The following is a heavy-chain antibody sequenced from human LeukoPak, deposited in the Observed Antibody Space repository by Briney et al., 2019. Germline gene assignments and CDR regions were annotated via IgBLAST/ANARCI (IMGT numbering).Heavy chain of an antibody. D-gene: IGHD3-9*01. Sequence: SETLSLTCAVYGGSFSGYYWSWIRQPPGKGLEWIGEINHSGSTNYNPSLKSRVTISVDTSKNQFSLKLSSVTAADTAVYYCARVTLTGYYAFDYWGQGTLVTVSS. CDR2: INHSGST. J-gene: IGHJ4*02. CDR3: ARVTLTGYYAFDY. V-gene: IGHV4-34*01. CDR1: GGSFSGYY.